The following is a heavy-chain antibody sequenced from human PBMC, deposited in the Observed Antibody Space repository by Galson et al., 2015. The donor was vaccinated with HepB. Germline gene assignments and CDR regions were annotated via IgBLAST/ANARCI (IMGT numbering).Heavy chain of an antibody. J-gene: IGHJ4*02. D-gene: IGHD5-12*01. Sequence: SLRLSCAASGFTFSNYGMHWVRQAPGKGLEWVAVISYDGSNKYYADSVKGRFTISRDNSKNTLYLQMNSQRAEDTAVYYCAKALYSGYDYFDYWGQGTLVTVSS. CDR3: AKALYSGYDYFDY. CDR1: GFTFSNYG. CDR2: ISYDGSNK. V-gene: IGHV3-30*18.